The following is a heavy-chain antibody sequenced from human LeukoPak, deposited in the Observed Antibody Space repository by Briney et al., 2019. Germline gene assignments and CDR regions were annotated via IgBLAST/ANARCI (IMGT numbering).Heavy chain of an antibody. CDR3: ARGSRSLIAAAGDYYFDY. D-gene: IGHD6-13*01. CDR1: AFTFTSYS. V-gene: IGHV3-21*01. CDR2: ISTRSRHT. J-gene: IGHJ4*02. Sequence: GGSLRPSCRASAFTFTSYSMDWGRQAPGKGREGVASISTRSRHTDYANSVKGRSTISTDNAKNSLYLQMNSLTAEDTPVYYCARGSRSLIAAAGDYYFDYCRQGSLVSVCS.